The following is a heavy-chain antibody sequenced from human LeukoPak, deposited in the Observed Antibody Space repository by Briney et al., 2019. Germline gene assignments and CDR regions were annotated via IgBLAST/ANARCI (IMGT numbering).Heavy chain of an antibody. CDR2: INHSGST. Sequence: SSETLSLTCAGYGGSFSGYYWSWIRQPPGKGLEWIGEINHSGSTNYNPSLKSRVTISVDTSKNQFSLKLSSVTAADTAVYYCARTRPDIVVVPAAISQRGYYYYYYYMDVWGKGTTVTVSS. V-gene: IGHV4-34*01. CDR3: ARTRPDIVVVPAAISQRGYYYYYYYMDV. J-gene: IGHJ6*03. D-gene: IGHD2-2*02. CDR1: GGSFSGYY.